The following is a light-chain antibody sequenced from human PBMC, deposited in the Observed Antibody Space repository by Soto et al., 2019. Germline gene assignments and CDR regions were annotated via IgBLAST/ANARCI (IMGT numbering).Light chain of an antibody. V-gene: IGKV3-15*01. CDR3: QQYNSWWT. CDR2: GAS. J-gene: IGKJ1*01. Sequence: EIVMTQSPATLSVSPGERSALSCSASQSVSSNLAWYQQKPGQAPRLLIYGASTRATGIPARFSGSGSGTDFTLTISSLQPDDFATYYCQQYNSWWTFGQGTKVDIK. CDR1: QSVSSN.